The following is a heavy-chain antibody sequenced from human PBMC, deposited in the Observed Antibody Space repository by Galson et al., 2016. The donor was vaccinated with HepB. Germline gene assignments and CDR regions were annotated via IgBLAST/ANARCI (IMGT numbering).Heavy chain of an antibody. CDR3: ARELDHSFYFDY. CDR2: IKPSGDNT. V-gene: IGHV1-46*02. Sequence: SCKASGYTFNTYNMHWVRQAPGQGLEWMGIIKPSGDNTIYAQKFQDRITMTRDTSTSTVYMELISLRSEDTAVYYCARELDHSFYFDYWGQGTLLTVSS. J-gene: IGHJ4*02. D-gene: IGHD1-14*01. CDR1: GYTFNTYN.